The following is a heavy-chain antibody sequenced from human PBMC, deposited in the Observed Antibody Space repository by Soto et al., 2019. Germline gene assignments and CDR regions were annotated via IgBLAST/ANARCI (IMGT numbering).Heavy chain of an antibody. V-gene: IGHV1-69*05. Sequence: QVQLEQSGAEVKKPGSSVKVSCKASGGTFSNSAISWVRQAPGQGLEWMGGIMPIFRTPDYAQKFQGRVTLTPDQXTSTAYMELSGLRSDDTAVYYCARDKDRQQLGGNYYYILDVWGQGTTVTVSS. CDR3: ARDKDRQQLGGNYYYILDV. CDR1: GGTFSNSA. CDR2: IMPIFRTP. D-gene: IGHD3-3*02. J-gene: IGHJ6*02.